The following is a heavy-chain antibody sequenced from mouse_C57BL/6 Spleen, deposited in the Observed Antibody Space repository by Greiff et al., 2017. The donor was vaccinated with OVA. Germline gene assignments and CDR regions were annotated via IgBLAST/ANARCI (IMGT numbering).Heavy chain of an antibody. V-gene: IGHV1-15*01. CDR3: TKLGRGDFDY. CDR1: GYTFTDYE. Sequence: QVQLKESGAELVRPGASVTLSCKASGYTFTDYEMNWVKQTPVHGLEWIGAIDPETGGTAYNQKFKGKAILTADKSSSTAYMVLRSLTSEDSAVYYCTKLGRGDFDYWGQGTTLTVSS. CDR2: IDPETGGT. D-gene: IGHD4-1*01. J-gene: IGHJ2*01.